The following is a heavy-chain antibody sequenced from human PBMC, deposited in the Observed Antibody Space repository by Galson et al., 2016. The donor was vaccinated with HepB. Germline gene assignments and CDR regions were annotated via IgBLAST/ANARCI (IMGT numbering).Heavy chain of an antibody. Sequence: QSGAEVKKPGESLKISCQVSGYNFPNYWIAWVRQMPGKGLEWMGMIYPVDSNTRYSPSFQGRVTISADKSISTADLQWSSLEASDTAMYYCARLDYDTSGYYFAGAEYWGQRTLVTVSS. CDR1: GYNFPNYW. CDR3: ARLDYDTSGYYFAGAEY. D-gene: IGHD3-22*01. J-gene: IGHJ4*02. CDR2: IYPVDSNT. V-gene: IGHV5-51*01.